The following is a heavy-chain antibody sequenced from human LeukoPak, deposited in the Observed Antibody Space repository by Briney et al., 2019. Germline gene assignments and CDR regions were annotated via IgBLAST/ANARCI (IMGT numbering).Heavy chain of an antibody. CDR1: GFTFSSYE. D-gene: IGHD2-8*02. Sequence: GGSLRLSCAASGFTFSSYEMNWVRQAPGKGLEWVSYISSSGSTIYYADSVKGRFTISRDNAKNSLYLQMNSLRAEDTAVYYCARGAGGFDPDLYYVGYWGQGTLVTVSS. CDR2: ISSSGSTI. J-gene: IGHJ4*02. CDR3: ARGAGGFDPDLYYVGY. V-gene: IGHV3-48*03.